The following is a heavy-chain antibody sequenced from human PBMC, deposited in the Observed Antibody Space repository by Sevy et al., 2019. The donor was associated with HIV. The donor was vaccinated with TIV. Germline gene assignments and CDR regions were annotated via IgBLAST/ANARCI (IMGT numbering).Heavy chain of an antibody. CDR3: ARDLLLNYYDSSGYSNWFDP. CDR2: TYYRSNWYN. D-gene: IGHD3-22*01. Sequence: QSQTLSLTCAISGDSVSSNSAAWNWIRQSPSRGLEWLGRTYYRSNWYNDYAVSVKSRITINPDTSKNQFSLQLNSVTPEDTAVYYCARDLLLNYYDSSGYSNWFDPWGQGTLVTVSS. CDR1: GDSVSSNSAA. J-gene: IGHJ5*02. V-gene: IGHV6-1*01.